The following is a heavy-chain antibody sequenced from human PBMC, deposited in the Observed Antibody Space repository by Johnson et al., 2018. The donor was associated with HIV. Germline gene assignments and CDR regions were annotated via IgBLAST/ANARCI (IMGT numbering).Heavy chain of an antibody. V-gene: IGHV3-33*01. J-gene: IGHJ3*02. D-gene: IGHD5-18*01. CDR2: VWYDGRNK. Sequence: QVQLVESGGGVAQPGRSLRLSCEVSGLTFSSYGFHWVRQSPGKGLEWVAVVWYDGRNKHYADSVKGRFTISRDNSKNTLYLQMGSLRAEDMAVYYCARDKEKEEYSYGLAFDAFDIWGQGTMVTFSS. CDR1: GLTFSSYG. CDR3: ARDKEKEEYSYGLAFDAFDI.